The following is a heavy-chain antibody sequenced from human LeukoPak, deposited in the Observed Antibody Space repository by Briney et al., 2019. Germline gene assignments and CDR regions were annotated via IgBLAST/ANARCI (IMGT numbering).Heavy chain of an antibody. V-gene: IGHV1-24*01. CDR3: ARDLGELWFGELLSSYYYYGMDV. CDR2: FDPEDGET. D-gene: IGHD3-10*01. CDR1: GYTLTELS. Sequence: ASVKVSCKVSGYTLTELSMHWVRQAPGKGLEWMGGFDPEDGETIYAQKFQGRVTMTRDTSTSTVYMELSSLRSEDTAVYYCARDLGELWFGELLSSYYYYGMDVWGQGTTVTVSS. J-gene: IGHJ6*02.